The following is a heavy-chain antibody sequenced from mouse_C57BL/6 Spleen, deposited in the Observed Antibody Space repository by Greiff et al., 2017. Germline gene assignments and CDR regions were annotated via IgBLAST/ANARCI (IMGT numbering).Heavy chain of an antibody. J-gene: IGHJ2*01. CDR1: GYTFTSYT. D-gene: IGHD1-1*01. V-gene: IGHV1-4*01. CDR2: INPSSGYT. Sequence: VQVVESGAELARPGASVKMSCKASGYTFTSYTMHWVKQRPGQGLEWIGYINPSSGYTKYNQKFKDKATLTADKSSSTAYMQLSSLTSEDSAVYYCARCYYGSSPFDYWGQGTTLTVSS. CDR3: ARCYYGSSPFDY.